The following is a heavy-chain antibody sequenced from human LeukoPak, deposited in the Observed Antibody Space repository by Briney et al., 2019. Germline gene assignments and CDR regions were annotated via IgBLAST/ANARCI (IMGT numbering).Heavy chain of an antibody. V-gene: IGHV4-61*02. CDR3: ARGSGVNYYGMDV. Sequence: PSQTLSLTCTVSGASINRGSHYWSWIRQPAGRGLEWIGRINASGSTKYNPSLKSRVTMSVDTSKNQFSLKLSSVTAADTAVYYCARGSGVNYYGMDVWGQGTTVTVSS. CDR2: INASGST. D-gene: IGHD3-10*01. J-gene: IGHJ6*02. CDR1: GASINRGSHY.